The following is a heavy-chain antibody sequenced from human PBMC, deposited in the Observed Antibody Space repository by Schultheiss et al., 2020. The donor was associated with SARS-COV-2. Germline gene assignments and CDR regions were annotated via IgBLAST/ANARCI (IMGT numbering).Heavy chain of an antibody. Sequence: SVKVSCKASGYTFTSYAMNWVRQAPGQGLEWMGGIIPIFGTANYAQKFQGRVTITADESTSTAYMELSSLRSEDTAVYYCASGAGGVDYWGQGTLVTVSS. D-gene: IGHD1-26*01. CDR3: ASGAGGVDY. V-gene: IGHV1-69*13. CDR2: IIPIFGTA. J-gene: IGHJ4*02. CDR1: GYTFTSYA.